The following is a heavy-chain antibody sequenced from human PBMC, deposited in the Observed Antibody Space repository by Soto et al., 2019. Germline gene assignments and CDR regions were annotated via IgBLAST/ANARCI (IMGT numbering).Heavy chain of an antibody. D-gene: IGHD3-3*01. J-gene: IGHJ4*02. CDR3: ATSGLYFGVVIKGNY. Sequence: ASVKVSCKVSGYTLTELSMHWVRQAPGKGLERMGGFDPEDGETIYAQKFQGRVTMTEDTSTDTAYMELSSLRSEDTAVYYCATSGLYFGVVIKGNYWGQGTLVTVSS. CDR1: GYTLTELS. CDR2: FDPEDGET. V-gene: IGHV1-24*01.